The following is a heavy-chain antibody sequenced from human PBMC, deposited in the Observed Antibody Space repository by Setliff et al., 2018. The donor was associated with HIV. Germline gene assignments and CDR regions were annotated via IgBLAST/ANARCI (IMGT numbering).Heavy chain of an antibody. J-gene: IGHJ5*02. CDR3: ARDRSKYGTGSSAYNWFDP. CDR1: GGSISSYH. V-gene: IGHV4-4*07. D-gene: IGHD3-16*01. CDR2: IYVFGSGDT. Sequence: SSETLSLTCSVSGGSISSYHWSWIRQPAGKGLEWIGRIYVFGSGDTFYNPSFKSRVTMSIDTSKNQFSLKLNSVTAADTAVYFCARDRSKYGTGSSAYNWFDPWGLGTLVTVSS.